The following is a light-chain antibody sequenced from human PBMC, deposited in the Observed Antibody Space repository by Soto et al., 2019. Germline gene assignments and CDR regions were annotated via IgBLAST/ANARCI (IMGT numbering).Light chain of an antibody. V-gene: IGLV2-23*01. CDR2: EGS. Sequence: QSVLTQPASVSGSPGQSITISCTGTSSDVGSYNLVSWYQQHPGKAPKLMIYEGSKRPSGVSNRFSGSKSGNTASLTISGRQAEDEADYYCCSYAGSSTPWWFGGGTKLTVL. CDR1: SSDVGSYNL. CDR3: CSYAGSSTPWW. J-gene: IGLJ3*02.